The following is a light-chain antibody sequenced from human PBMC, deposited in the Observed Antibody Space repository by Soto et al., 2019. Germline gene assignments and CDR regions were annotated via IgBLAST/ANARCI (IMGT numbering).Light chain of an antibody. V-gene: IGLV2-14*01. CDR1: SSDVGGYNL. CDR3: SSYTYSNNGVV. J-gene: IGLJ2*01. CDR2: EVT. Sequence: QSALTQPASVSGSPGQLITISCTGTSSDVGGYNLVSWYQKHPGKAPKLMIYEVTNRPSGVSNRFSGSKSGNTASLTISGLQAEDEADYYCSSYTYSNNGVVFGGGTKLTVL.